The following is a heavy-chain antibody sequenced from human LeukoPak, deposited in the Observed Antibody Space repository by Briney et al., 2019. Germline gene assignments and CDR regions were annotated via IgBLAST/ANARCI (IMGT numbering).Heavy chain of an antibody. Sequence: GRSLRLSCAASGFTFDDYAMHWVRQAPGKGLEWVSGISWNSGSIDYADSVKGRFTISRDNAKNSLYLQMNSLRAEDTALYYCARDPPAVAVTWGQGTLVTVSS. J-gene: IGHJ5*02. D-gene: IGHD6-19*01. CDR2: ISWNSGSI. CDR1: GFTFDDYA. CDR3: ARDPPAVAVT. V-gene: IGHV3-9*01.